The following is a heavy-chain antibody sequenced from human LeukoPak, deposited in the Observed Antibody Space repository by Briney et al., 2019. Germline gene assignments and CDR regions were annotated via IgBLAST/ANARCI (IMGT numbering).Heavy chain of an antibody. Sequence: PSETLSLTCTVSGGSISSYYWSWIRQPPGKGLEWIGYIYYSGSTNYNPSLKSRVTISVDTSKNQFSLKLSSVTAADAAVYYCARGQVRFLEWLYDYWGQGTLVTVSS. V-gene: IGHV4-59*12. J-gene: IGHJ4*02. CDR3: ARGQVRFLEWLYDY. D-gene: IGHD3-3*01. CDR2: IYYSGST. CDR1: GGSISSYY.